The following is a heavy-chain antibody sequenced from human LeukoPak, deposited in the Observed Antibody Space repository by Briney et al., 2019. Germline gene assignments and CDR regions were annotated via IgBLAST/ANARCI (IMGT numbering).Heavy chain of an antibody. D-gene: IGHD3-16*01. Sequence: SVKVSCKASGYTFTSYDINWVRQATGQGLEWMGGIIPIFGTANYAQKFQGRVTITADKSTSTAYMELSSLRSEDTAVYYCARDNDSRDPPHFDYWGQGTLVTVSA. CDR3: ARDNDSRDPPHFDY. V-gene: IGHV1-69*06. CDR2: IIPIFGTA. CDR1: GYTFTSYD. J-gene: IGHJ4*02.